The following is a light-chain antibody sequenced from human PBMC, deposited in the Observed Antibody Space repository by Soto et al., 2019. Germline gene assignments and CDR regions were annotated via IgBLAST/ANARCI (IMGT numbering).Light chain of an antibody. CDR2: DAS. CDR3: QQGGT. Sequence: VRDRVTITCQASQNINNYLNWYQQKPGRAPKLLIYDASNLEAGVPSRFRGSGSGTDFTFTISRLQPDDFATYYCQQGGTFGQGTKV. J-gene: IGKJ1*01. V-gene: IGKV1-33*01. CDR1: QNINNY.